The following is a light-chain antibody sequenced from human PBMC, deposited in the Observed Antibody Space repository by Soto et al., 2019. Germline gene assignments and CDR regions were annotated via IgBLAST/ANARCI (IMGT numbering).Light chain of an antibody. CDR3: QQYYSLPYT. CDR2: RAS. V-gene: IGKV4-1*01. J-gene: IGKJ2*01. Sequence: DIVMTQSPDSLAVSLGERATINCKSSQTVLYSPSNRNFLAWYQQKAGQPPRLIIYRASSRESGVPDQISGSGSGTEFALTISNMPAEDVAVYYCQQYYSLPYTFGQGTKLEIK. CDR1: QTVLYSPSNRNF.